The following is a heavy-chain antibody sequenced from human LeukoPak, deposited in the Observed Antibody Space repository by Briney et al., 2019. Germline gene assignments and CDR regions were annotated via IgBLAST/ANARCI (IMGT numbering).Heavy chain of an antibody. V-gene: IGHV3-15*01. CDR1: GFTFSSYA. CDR3: TTGYCSVTSCHRSLYFDY. Sequence: GGSLRLSCAASGFTFSSYAMGWVRQAPGKGLEWVGRIKSNTDGGTTDFAAPVKGRFTISRDDSKNTLYLQMDSLKTEDTALYYCTTGYCSVTSCHRSLYFDYWGQGTLVTVSS. D-gene: IGHD2-2*01. J-gene: IGHJ4*02. CDR2: IKSNTDGGTT.